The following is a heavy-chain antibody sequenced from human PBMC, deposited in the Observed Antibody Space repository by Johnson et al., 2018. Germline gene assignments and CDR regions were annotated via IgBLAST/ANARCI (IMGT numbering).Heavy chain of an antibody. J-gene: IGHJ6*04. Sequence: VQLVQSGGGLVQPGGSLRLSCAASGFTFSSFAMYWVRQPPGRGLEYVSGISRNGITTDYANSVKGRVTISRDNSKDTIYLQMGSLRVEDMAVYYCAREGWDVWGEGTTVNVSS. CDR3: AREGWDV. CDR1: GFTFSSFA. V-gene: IGHV3-64*01. CDR2: ISRNGITT.